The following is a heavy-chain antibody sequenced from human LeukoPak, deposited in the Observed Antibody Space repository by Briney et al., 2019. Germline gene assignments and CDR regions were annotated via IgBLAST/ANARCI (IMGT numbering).Heavy chain of an antibody. J-gene: IGHJ6*03. D-gene: IGHD6-13*01. CDR3: AREFGQQLVYYYYYYMDV. CDR1: GFTFSSYS. CDR2: ISSSSSYI. Sequence: GGSLRLSCAASGFTFSSYSMNWVRQAPGKGLEWVSSISSSSSYIYYADSVKGRFTISRDNAKNSLYLQMNSLRAEDTAVYYCAREFGQQLVYYYYYYMDVWGKGTTVTISS. V-gene: IGHV3-21*01.